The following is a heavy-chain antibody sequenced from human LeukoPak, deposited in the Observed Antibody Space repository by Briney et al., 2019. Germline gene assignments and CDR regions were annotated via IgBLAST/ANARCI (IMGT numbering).Heavy chain of an antibody. CDR3: ARDRVRYPYYYGSSDYLPDS. D-gene: IGHD3-22*01. CDR1: GFTFGSYG. V-gene: IGHV3-30*03. CDR2: ISYDGSNK. J-gene: IGHJ4*02. Sequence: GRSLRLSCVASGFTFGSYGLHWVRQAPGRGLEWVAVISYDGSNKYYVDSVKGRFTISRDNSKNTLYLQMSSLRAEDTAVYYCARDRVRYPYYYGSSDYLPDSWGQGTLVTVSS.